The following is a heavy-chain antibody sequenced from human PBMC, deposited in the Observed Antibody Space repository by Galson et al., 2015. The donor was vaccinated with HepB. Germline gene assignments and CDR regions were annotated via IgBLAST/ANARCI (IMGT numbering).Heavy chain of an antibody. Sequence: SLRLSCEASGSTFGSHCMHWVRQAPGKGLEWVAVIWYDGSLQYYVHSVKGRFTISRDNSKNMLYLQMNSLRAEDTAVYYCARYVGNLAAFDIWGQGTMVTVSS. CDR1: GSTFGSHC. V-gene: IGHV3-33*01. D-gene: IGHD3-10*02. CDR2: IWYDGSLQ. CDR3: ARYVGNLAAFDI. J-gene: IGHJ3*02.